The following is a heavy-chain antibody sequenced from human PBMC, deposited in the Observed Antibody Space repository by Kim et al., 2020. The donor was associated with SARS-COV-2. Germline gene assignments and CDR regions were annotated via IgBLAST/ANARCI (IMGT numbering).Heavy chain of an antibody. Sequence: SETLYLTCAVYGDPVNGYYWSWIRQPPGKGLEWIGEINYDRSTNYTPSLKRRVTMSLDSSKSQFSLRLTSLTAAATAVYYCARGRYFDWLFHQSPHYFDYWGQGNLVTVSS. V-gene: IGHV4-34*01. J-gene: IGHJ4*02. CDR2: INYDRST. CDR1: GDPVNGYY. D-gene: IGHD3-9*01. CDR3: ARGRYFDWLFHQSPHYFDY.